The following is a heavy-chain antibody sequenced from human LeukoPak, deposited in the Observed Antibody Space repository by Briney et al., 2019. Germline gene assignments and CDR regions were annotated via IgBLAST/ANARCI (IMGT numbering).Heavy chain of an antibody. D-gene: IGHD3-9*01. CDR1: GFTFSDAW. V-gene: IGHV3-11*06. CDR2: IRGSSSAK. CDR3: ARDRDWSFDY. J-gene: IGHJ4*02. Sequence: GGSLRLSCEGSGFTFSDAWMNWVRQAPGKGLEWVSNIRGSSSAKNYADSVKGRFTISRDNAKNSLYLEMSSLRAEATAVYYCARDRDWSFDYWGQGTLVTVSS.